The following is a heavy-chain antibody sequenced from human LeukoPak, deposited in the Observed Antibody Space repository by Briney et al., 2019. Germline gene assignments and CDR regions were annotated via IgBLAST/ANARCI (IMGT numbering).Heavy chain of an antibody. D-gene: IGHD2-15*01. J-gene: IGHJ6*02. V-gene: IGHV1-46*01. CDR3: ARIVVVVAATPDYYGMDV. CDR2: INPSGGST. Sequence: GASVKVSCKASGYTFTSYYMHWVRQAPGQGLEWMGIINPSGGSTSYAQKFQGRVTMTRDTSTSTVYMELSSLRSEDTAVYYCARIVVVVAATPDYYGMDVWGQGTTVTVSS. CDR1: GYTFTSYY.